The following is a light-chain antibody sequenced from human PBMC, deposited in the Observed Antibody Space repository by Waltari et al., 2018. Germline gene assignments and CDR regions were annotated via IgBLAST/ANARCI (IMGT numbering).Light chain of an antibody. CDR2: KDR. CDR1: ALPNKF. V-gene: IGLV3-16*01. J-gene: IGLJ3*02. CDR3: LSADISGTSWV. Sequence: SYELTQPPSVSVSPGQMAKITCSGEALPNKFAYWYQQKPGQSPVLVIYKDRERPSGFPERFSGSISGTVVTLTISGVQAEDEADYYCLSADISGTSWVFGGGTKLTV.